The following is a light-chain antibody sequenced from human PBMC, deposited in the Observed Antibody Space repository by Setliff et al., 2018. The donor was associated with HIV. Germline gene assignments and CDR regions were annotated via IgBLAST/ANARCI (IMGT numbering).Light chain of an antibody. J-gene: IGLJ1*01. V-gene: IGLV1-44*01. Sequence: QSVLTQPPSASGTPGQRVTISCSGSSSNIGSNTVTWYQQLPGTAPKLLIYSNYQRPSGVPDRFSGAKSGTSASLAISGVQSEDEAYYYCATWDDSLNGCVFGTGTKVTVL. CDR1: SSNIGSNT. CDR3: ATWDDSLNGCV. CDR2: SNY.